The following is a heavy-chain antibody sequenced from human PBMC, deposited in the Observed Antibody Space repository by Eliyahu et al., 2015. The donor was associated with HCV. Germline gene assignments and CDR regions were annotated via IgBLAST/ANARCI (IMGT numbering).Heavy chain of an antibody. V-gene: IGHV4-59*01. D-gene: IGHD6-19*01. CDR3: ASGGGGIAVAGTGGWFDP. CDR1: GGSITTYY. Sequence: QVQLQESGPGLVKPSETLSLTCTVSGGSITTYYWSWIRQPPGKKVEWIGYIYYSGRXNHNPXLKSRVTIXVDTXKNQFSLKLSSVTAADTAVYYCASGGGGIAVAGTGGWFDPWGQGTLVTVSS. J-gene: IGHJ5*02. CDR2: IYYSGRX.